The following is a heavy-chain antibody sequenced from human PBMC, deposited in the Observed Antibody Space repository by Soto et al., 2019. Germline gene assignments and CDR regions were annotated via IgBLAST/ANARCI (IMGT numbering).Heavy chain of an antibody. V-gene: IGHV1-46*01. CDR2: INPSGGST. Sequence: ASVKVSCKASGYTFTSYYMHWVRQAPGQGLEWMGIINPSGGSTSYAQKFQGRVTMTRDTSTSTVYMELSSLRSEDTAVYYCARVGAAAGTIHWFVPWGQGTLVTVSS. D-gene: IGHD6-13*01. CDR3: ARVGAAAGTIHWFVP. J-gene: IGHJ5*02. CDR1: GYTFTSYY.